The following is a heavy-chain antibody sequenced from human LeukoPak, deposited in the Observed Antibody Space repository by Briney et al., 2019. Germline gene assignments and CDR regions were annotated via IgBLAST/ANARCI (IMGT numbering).Heavy chain of an antibody. D-gene: IGHD4-17*01. CDR3: ARVFNGDYFDY. CDR1: GYSFPGFY. Sequence: ASVKVSCKASGYSFPGFYIHWLRQAPGQRLEWMGWINPNSGDTDYARNFQGRVTMTRDTSITTAYMEVSRLKSDDTAVYYCARVFNGDYFDYWGQGSLVTVSS. CDR2: INPNSGDT. V-gene: IGHV1-2*02. J-gene: IGHJ4*02.